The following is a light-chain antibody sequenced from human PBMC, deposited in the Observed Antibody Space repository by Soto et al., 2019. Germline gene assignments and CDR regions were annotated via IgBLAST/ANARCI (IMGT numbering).Light chain of an antibody. J-gene: IGKJ1*01. CDR1: QGIRTE. V-gene: IGKV1-6*01. CDR2: AAS. Sequence: ATQMTQSPSSLSASVGDRVTIACRASQGIRTELGWYQQKPGEDPKLLIYAASTLQSGVPSRFSGSGSGTDFTLTMSSLQREDFGTYYWLQDYDYPRTFGQGTKVEMK. CDR3: LQDYDYPRT.